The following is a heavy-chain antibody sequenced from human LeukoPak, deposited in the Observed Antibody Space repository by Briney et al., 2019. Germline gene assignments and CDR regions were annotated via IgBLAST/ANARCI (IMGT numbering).Heavy chain of an antibody. V-gene: IGHV5-51*01. CDR3: ARRGGNSSDDPFNV. Sequence: GESLKISCEGSGYKFGSYWIAWLRQMPGEGPEWMGIVHPGTFETRYSPSFRGQVTISADKSVSTAYLQWSSLQASDTAIYYCARRGGNSSDDPFNVWGRGTVVTVSS. CDR1: GYKFGSYW. CDR2: VHPGTFET. J-gene: IGHJ3*01. D-gene: IGHD4-23*01.